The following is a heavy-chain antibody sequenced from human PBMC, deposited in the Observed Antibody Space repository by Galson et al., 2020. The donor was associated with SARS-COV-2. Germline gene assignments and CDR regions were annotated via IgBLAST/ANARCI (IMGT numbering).Heavy chain of an antibody. CDR2: INPKSCGT. Sequence: SVKISCKASGYTFTDYYIHWVRQAPGQGLEWRGWINPKSCGTNYAQKFEGRVTMTRDTSITTAYMELSRLRADDTAVYYCARLRYYDVLTGYIVDVWGQGTMVTVSS. CDR3: ARLRYYDVLTGYIVDV. CDR1: GYTFTDYY. D-gene: IGHD3-9*01. J-gene: IGHJ6*02. V-gene: IGHV1-2*02.